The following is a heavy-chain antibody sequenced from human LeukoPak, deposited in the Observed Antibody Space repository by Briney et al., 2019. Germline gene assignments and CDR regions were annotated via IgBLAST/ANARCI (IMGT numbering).Heavy chain of an antibody. V-gene: IGHV4-34*01. CDR2: INHSGST. D-gene: IGHD5-18*01. CDR1: GGSFSGYY. CDR3: ARSGTAMTMADY. J-gene: IGHJ4*02. Sequence: SETLSLTCAVYGGSFSGYYWSWIRQPPGKGLEWIGEINHSGSTNYNPSLKSRVTISVDTSKYQFSLKLSSVTAADTAVYYCARSGTAMTMADYWGQGTLVTVSS.